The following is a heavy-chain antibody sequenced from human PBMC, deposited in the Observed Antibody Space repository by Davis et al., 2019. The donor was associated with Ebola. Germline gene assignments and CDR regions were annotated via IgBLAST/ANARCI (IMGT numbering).Heavy chain of an antibody. V-gene: IGHV3-74*01. J-gene: IGHJ6*04. CDR1: GFIVSDKY. CDR2: IYSDGTTI. Sequence: HTGGSLRLSCAASGFIVSDKYMSWVRQAPGKGLVWVSRIYSDGTTINYADSVKGRFTISRDNAKNTLYLQMNSLRAEDTAVYYCAKVGPHPTNYYYYGMDVWGKGTTVTVSS. CDR3: AKVGPHPTNYYYYGMDV.